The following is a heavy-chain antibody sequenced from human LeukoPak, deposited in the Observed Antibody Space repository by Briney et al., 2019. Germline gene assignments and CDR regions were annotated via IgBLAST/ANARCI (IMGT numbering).Heavy chain of an antibody. Sequence: SETLSLTCAVYGGSFSGCYWSWIRQPPGKGLEWIGEINHSGSTNYNPSLKSRVTISVDTSKNQFSLKLSSVTAADTAVYYCARGSSSKYSSGWYGRIDPWGQGTLVTVSS. J-gene: IGHJ5*02. CDR2: INHSGST. CDR3: ARGSSSKYSSGWYGRIDP. CDR1: GGSFSGCY. D-gene: IGHD6-19*01. V-gene: IGHV4-34*01.